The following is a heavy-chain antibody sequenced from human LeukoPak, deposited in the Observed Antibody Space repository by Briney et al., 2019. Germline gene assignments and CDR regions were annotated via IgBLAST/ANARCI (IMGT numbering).Heavy chain of an antibody. CDR1: SGSVTSTNW. CDR2: DHLDGRS. CDR3: PREGGFYRPLVC. Sequence: SVTLSLTCGVSSGSVTSTNWWTWVRQLPGKGLEWIEEDHLDGRSNYNPPLKSPLTMSVALPENHISLNLPSATAATTYVYAIPREGGFYRPLVCSGQGSLVTVCS. V-gene: IGHV4-4*02. J-gene: IGHJ4*02. D-gene: IGHD1-14*01.